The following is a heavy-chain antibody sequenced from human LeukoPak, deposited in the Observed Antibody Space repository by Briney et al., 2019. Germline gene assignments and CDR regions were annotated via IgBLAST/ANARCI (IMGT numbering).Heavy chain of an antibody. CDR1: GYTFARYG. D-gene: IGHD3-10*01. J-gene: IGHJ4*02. CDR2: ISVYNGNT. V-gene: IGHV1-18*01. CDR3: ARDEGWFGELSLPTF. Sequence: GASVKVSCKASGYTFARYGNTGVRRAPGQMIKRMGWISVYNGNTNYAQNLQDRVTMTTDTSTRTAYMELRSLRSDDTAVYYCARDEGWFGELSLPTFWGQGTLVTVSS.